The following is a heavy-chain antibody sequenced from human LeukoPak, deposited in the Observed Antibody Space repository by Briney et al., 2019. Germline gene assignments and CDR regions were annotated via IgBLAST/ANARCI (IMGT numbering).Heavy chain of an antibody. Sequence: SVKVSCKASGGTFTSYAISWVRQAPGQGLEWMGRIIPIFGIANYAQKFQGRVTITADKSTSTAYMELSSLRSEDTAVYYCAHDGIAAAGTNGGYWGQGTLVTVSS. D-gene: IGHD6-13*01. CDR2: IIPIFGIA. CDR1: GGTFTSYA. CDR3: AHDGIAAAGTNGGY. J-gene: IGHJ4*02. V-gene: IGHV1-69*04.